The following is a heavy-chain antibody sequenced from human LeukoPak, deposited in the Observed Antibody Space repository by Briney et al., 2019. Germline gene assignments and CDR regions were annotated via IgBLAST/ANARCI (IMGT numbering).Heavy chain of an antibody. D-gene: IGHD3-22*01. Sequence: PGGSLRLSCAASGFTFSSYAMSWVRQAPGKGLEWVSAISGSGGSTYYADSVKGRFTISRDNSKNTLYLQMNSLRAEDTAVYYCAKRETYYNDSSGYWLDYWGQGTLATVSS. CDR2: ISGSGGST. V-gene: IGHV3-23*01. J-gene: IGHJ4*02. CDR1: GFTFSSYA. CDR3: AKRETYYNDSSGYWLDY.